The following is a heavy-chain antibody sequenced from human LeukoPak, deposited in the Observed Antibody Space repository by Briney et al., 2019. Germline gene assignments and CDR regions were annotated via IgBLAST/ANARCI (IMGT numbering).Heavy chain of an antibody. D-gene: IGHD3-9*01. J-gene: IGHJ5*02. CDR2: IIPIFGTA. Sequence: ASVKVSCKASGGTFSSYAISWVRQAPGQGLEWMGGIIPIFGTANYAQKFQGRVTITADESTSTAYMELSSLRSEDTAVYYCAREGLRGRRYHDILTGPDWFDPWGQGTLVTVSS. V-gene: IGHV1-69*13. CDR1: GGTFSSYA. CDR3: AREGLRGRRYHDILTGPDWFDP.